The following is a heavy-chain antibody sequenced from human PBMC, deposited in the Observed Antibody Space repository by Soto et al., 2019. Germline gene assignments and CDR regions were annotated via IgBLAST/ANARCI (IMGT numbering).Heavy chain of an antibody. V-gene: IGHV4-59*01. D-gene: IGHD6-13*01. CDR3: ARAGYSSSWYSIFDY. J-gene: IGHJ4*02. CDR1: GGSISSYY. CDR2: IYYSGST. Sequence: SETLSLTCTVSGGSISSYYWSWIRQPPGKGLEWIGYIYYSGSTNYNPSLKSRVTISVDTSKIQFSLKLSSVTAADTAVYYCARAGYSSSWYSIFDYWGQGTLVTVSS.